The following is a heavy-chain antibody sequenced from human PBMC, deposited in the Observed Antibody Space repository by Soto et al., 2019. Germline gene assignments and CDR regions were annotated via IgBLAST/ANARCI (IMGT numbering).Heavy chain of an antibody. J-gene: IGHJ6*02. D-gene: IGHD3-22*01. CDR1: GFTFSSYA. V-gene: IGHV3-23*01. CDR2: LSGSGVST. Sequence: EVQLLESGGGLVQPGGSLRLSCAASGFTFSSYAMTWVRQAPGKGVEWVSALSGSGVSTYYADSVKGRFTISRDNSKNTLYLQMNSLRAEDTAVYYCAKVGGSKDYYDTSGYYLYYYYSMDVWGQGTTVTVSS. CDR3: AKVGGSKDYYDTSGYYLYYYYSMDV.